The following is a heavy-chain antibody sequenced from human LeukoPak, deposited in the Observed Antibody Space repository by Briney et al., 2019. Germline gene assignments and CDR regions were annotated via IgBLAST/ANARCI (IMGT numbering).Heavy chain of an antibody. J-gene: IGHJ5*01. D-gene: IGHD6-19*01. V-gene: IGHV4-59*08. CDR1: GGSISDDS. Sequence: SETLSLTCTVSGGSISDDSWTWIRQPPGKGLDWIGSIFDIGSITYNPSLRSRVTISVDTSKNQFSLKLSSVTAADTAVYYCARTENSSGWYGVYNWFDSWGQGTLVTVSS. CDR3: ARTENSSGWYGVYNWFDS. CDR2: IFDIGSI.